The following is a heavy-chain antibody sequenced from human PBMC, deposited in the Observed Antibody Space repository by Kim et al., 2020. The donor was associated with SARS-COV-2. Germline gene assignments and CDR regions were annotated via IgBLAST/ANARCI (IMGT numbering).Heavy chain of an antibody. Sequence: GGSLRLSCAASGFTFSSYAMSWVRQAPGKGLEWVSSISAGGSTSYADSVKGRFTISRDNSKNTLFLQMNSLRADDTALYYCAKQDGNWGPDAYWGHGTLVTVSS. CDR2: ISAGGST. CDR1: GFTFSSYA. CDR3: AKQDGNWGPDAY. V-gene: IGHV3-23*01. J-gene: IGHJ4*01. D-gene: IGHD7-27*01.